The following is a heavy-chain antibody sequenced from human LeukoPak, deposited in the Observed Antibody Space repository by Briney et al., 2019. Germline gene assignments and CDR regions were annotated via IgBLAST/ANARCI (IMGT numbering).Heavy chain of an antibody. J-gene: IGHJ4*02. CDR3: ARGTGWPQFDY. CDR2: TYYKSAWYN. D-gene: IGHD6-19*01. Sequence: SQTLSLTCAISGDSVSRDCIAWNWIRQSPSRGLEWLGRTYYKSAWYNDYAVSVKGRIIINPDTSKNQFSLQLNSVTPEDTAVYYCARGTGWPQFDYWGQGTLVTVSS. CDR1: GDSVSRDCIA. V-gene: IGHV6-1*01.